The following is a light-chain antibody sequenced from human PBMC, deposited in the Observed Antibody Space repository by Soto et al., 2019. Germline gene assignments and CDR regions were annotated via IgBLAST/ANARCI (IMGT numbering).Light chain of an antibody. CDR3: HQYGYSPNT. CDR2: GAS. Sequence: EIVLTQSPGTLSLSPGERATLSCRASRSVSSRYLAWYQQKAGQAPRLLISGASSRATGIPDRFSGSGSGTDFTLIISRLEPEEFAMYYCHQYGYSPNTFGQRTQMEIK. V-gene: IGKV3-20*01. J-gene: IGKJ2*01. CDR1: RSVSSRY.